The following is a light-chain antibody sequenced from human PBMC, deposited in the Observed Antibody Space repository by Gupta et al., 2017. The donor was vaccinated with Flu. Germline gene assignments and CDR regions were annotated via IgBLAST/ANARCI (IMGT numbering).Light chain of an antibody. CDR1: NLGTKS. J-gene: IGLJ3*02. Sequence: SYVLTQPPSVSVAPEQTAKITCGGDNLGTKSVHWYQQKPGQAPVLVVYDNSDRPSGIPERFSGSNSGNTATLTISKVEAGEEAEYYCQLLHRSSDNLGVFGGGTKLTVL. CDR2: DNS. V-gene: IGLV3-21*02. CDR3: QLLHRSSDNLGV.